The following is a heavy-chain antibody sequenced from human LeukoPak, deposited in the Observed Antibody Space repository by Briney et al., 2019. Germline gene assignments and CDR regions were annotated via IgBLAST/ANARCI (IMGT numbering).Heavy chain of an antibody. Sequence: GESLKISCKGSGYSFSSYWIGWVRQLPGKGLEWMGIISPGDSDTRYSPSFRGQVTVSADKSISTAYLQWSSLKASGTAMYYCARHGTSSSNWYFDYWGQGTLVTVSS. V-gene: IGHV5-51*01. CDR2: ISPGDSDT. CDR3: ARHGTSSSNWYFDY. J-gene: IGHJ4*02. CDR1: GYSFSSYW. D-gene: IGHD6-13*01.